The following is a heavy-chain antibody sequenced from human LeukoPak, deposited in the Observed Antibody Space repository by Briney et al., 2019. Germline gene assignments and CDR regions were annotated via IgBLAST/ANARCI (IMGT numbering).Heavy chain of an antibody. CDR1: GYTFTGYY. Sequence: ASVKVSFKASGYTFTGYYMHWVRQAPGQGLEWMGWINPNSGGTNYAQKFQGRVTMTRDTSISTAYMELSRLRSDDTAVYYCAREEGGYYPYFDPWGQGTLVTVSS. V-gene: IGHV1-2*02. CDR3: AREEGGYYPYFDP. CDR2: INPNSGGT. J-gene: IGHJ5*02. D-gene: IGHD3-10*01.